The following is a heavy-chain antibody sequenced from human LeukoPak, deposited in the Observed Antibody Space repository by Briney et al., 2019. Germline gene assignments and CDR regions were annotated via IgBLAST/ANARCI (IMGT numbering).Heavy chain of an antibody. D-gene: IGHD6-19*01. CDR2: IFYSGST. Sequence: SETLSLTXTVSGASFNTNIYYWAWIRQAPGTGLEWIGSIFYSGSTYYNPSLKSRVTISIDTSKNQFSLKLTSVTAADTAVYYCTRSGGYTSSFNWGQGTLLTVSS. J-gene: IGHJ4*02. V-gene: IGHV4-39*01. CDR3: TRSGGYTSSFN. CDR1: GASFNTNIYY.